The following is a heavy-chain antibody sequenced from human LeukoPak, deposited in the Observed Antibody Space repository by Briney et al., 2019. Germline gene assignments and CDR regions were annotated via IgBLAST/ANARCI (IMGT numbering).Heavy chain of an antibody. CDR2: INADTGET. J-gene: IGHJ4*02. V-gene: IGHV1-3*01. Sequence: GASVTVSCKASGYTFTRYAMHWVRQAPGQRLEWMGWINADTGETKYSQKFQGRVTITRDTSASTAYVELSSLRSEDTSVYYCARESGASTGYYYVYWGQGTLVTVSS. CDR1: GYTFTRYA. CDR3: ARESGASTGYYYVY. D-gene: IGHD3-22*01.